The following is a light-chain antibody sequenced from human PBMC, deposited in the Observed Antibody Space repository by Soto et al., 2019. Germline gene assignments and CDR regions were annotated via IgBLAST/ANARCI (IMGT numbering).Light chain of an antibody. CDR2: GAS. CDR3: QQYDNSQYT. V-gene: IGKV3-20*01. CDR1: QSVNRNY. Sequence: ETVLTQSPGTLSLSPGERATLSCRASQSVNRNYLAWDQQRTGQAPRLLIYGASNRATGIPDKFSGSGSGRDLTLTISRREPEGFAVYYCQQYDNSQYTFGQGTRLEIK. J-gene: IGKJ2*01.